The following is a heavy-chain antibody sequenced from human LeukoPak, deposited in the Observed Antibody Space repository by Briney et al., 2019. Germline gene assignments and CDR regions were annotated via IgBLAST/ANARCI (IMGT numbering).Heavy chain of an antibody. V-gene: IGHV4-30-4*01. D-gene: IGHD1-26*01. Sequence: PSETLSLTCTVSGGSINNGGYYWSWIRQHPGKGLEWIGYIYYSGSSYYNPSLRSRVTISVDTSKNQFSLKLSSVTAADTAVYYCASDDRGSYYYWGQGTLVTVSS. CDR2: IYYSGSS. J-gene: IGHJ4*02. CDR1: GGSINNGGYY. CDR3: ASDDRGSYYY.